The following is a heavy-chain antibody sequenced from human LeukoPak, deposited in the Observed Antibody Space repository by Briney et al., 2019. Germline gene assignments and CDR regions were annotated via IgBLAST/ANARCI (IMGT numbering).Heavy chain of an antibody. CDR2: IYHSGST. CDR3: ARLYYDSRGYYWFDR. D-gene: IGHD3-22*01. V-gene: IGHV4-39*01. J-gene: IGHJ5*02. Sequence: SETLSLTCTVPGGPIISTSFYWGWIRQPPGKGLAWLGSIYHSGSTYDNPSLKSRVTISVDRSKNQFSLKLSSVTAADTAVYYCARLYYDSRGYYWFDRWGQGTLVTVSS. CDR1: GGPIISTSFY.